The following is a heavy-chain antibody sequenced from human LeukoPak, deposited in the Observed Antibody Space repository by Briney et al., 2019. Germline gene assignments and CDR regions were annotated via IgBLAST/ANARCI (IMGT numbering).Heavy chain of an antibody. D-gene: IGHD2-8*01. CDR2: ISSSGSTI. CDR1: GFTFSSYE. CDR3: ARVYCTNGVCYNGGDY. Sequence: PGGSLRLSCAASGFTFSSYEMNWVRQAPGKGLEWVSYISSSGSTIYYADSVKGRFTISRDNAKNSLCLQMNSLRAEDTAVYYCARVYCTNGVCYNGGDYWGQGTLVTVSS. J-gene: IGHJ4*02. V-gene: IGHV3-48*03.